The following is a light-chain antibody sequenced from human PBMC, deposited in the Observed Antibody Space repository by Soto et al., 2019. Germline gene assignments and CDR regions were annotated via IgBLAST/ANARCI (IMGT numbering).Light chain of an antibody. J-gene: IGLJ2*01. CDR1: SSNIGAGFD. V-gene: IGLV1-40*01. CDR2: AST. Sequence: QSVLTQPPSESGAPGQRVTISCSGNSSNIGAGFDVHWYQQLPGAAPKLLIYASTNRPSGVPDRFSGSKSDTSASLAITGLQIHDEADYYCQSYDTGPTGHVLFGGGTQLTVL. CDR3: QSYDTGPTGHVL.